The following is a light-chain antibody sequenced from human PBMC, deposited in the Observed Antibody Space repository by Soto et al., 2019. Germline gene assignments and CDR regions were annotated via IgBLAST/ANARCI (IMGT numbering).Light chain of an antibody. V-gene: IGKV3-11*01. Sequence: EIVVTQSPATLSLSPGERATLSCRASQSVSSFLAWYQQKPGQAPSLLIYDASKRATGIPDRFSGSGSGTDFTLTISSLEPEDFAVYYCQQRSNWPLTFGGGTKVDIK. CDR3: QQRSNWPLT. CDR2: DAS. J-gene: IGKJ4*01. CDR1: QSVSSF.